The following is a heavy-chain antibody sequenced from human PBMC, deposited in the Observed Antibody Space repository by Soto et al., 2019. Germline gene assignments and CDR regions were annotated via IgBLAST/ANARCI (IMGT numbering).Heavy chain of an antibody. CDR1: GASISGGTYY. D-gene: IGHD4-4*01. J-gene: IGHJ6*02. V-gene: IGHV4-31*03. Sequence: LSLTCTVSGASISGGTYYWSWIRQHPGKGLEWIGNIYNSGSTYYKPSLKSRVTISVDSSKNQFSLKLTSVTAADTAVYYCARDYRSPYYYYYGLDVWGQGTTVTVSS. CDR2: IYNSGST. CDR3: ARDYRSPYYYYYGLDV.